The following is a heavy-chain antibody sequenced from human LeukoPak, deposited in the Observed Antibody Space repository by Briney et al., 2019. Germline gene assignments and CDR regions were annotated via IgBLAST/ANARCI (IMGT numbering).Heavy chain of an antibody. CDR1: GGTFSSYA. CDR3: AREGYSYGQEGFYYGMDV. V-gene: IGHV1-69*01. J-gene: IGHJ6*04. CDR2: IIPIFGTA. Sequence: GSSVKVSCKASGGTFSSYAISWVRQAPGQGLEWMGGIIPIFGTANYAQKFQGRVTITADESTSTAYMELSSLRSEDTAVYYCAREGYSYGQEGFYYGMDVWGKGTTVTVSS. D-gene: IGHD5-18*01.